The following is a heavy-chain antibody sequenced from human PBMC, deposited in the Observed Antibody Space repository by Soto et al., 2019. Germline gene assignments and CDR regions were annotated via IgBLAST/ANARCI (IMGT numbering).Heavy chain of an antibody. CDR3: ATSYGSGYRAFDY. V-gene: IGHV1-69*02. Sequence: VASVKVSCKASGGTFSSYTINWVRQAPGLGLEWMGRVNPILSMSNYAQKFQGRVTMTADKSTSTAYMELRSLRSEDTAFYYCATSYGSGYRAFDYWGQGALVTVS. CDR1: GGTFSSYT. D-gene: IGHD3-10*01. J-gene: IGHJ4*02. CDR2: VNPILSMS.